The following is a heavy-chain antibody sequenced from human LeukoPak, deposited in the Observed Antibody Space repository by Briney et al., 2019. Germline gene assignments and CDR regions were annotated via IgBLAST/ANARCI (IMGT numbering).Heavy chain of an antibody. Sequence: ETLSLTCTVSGGSITSSNYYWGWIRRPPGKGLEWIGSSYYTGTTYYNPSLKSRVTIFVDTSKSHFSLKLSSVTAADTAVYYCARHDCSSTRCGFRTWGQGTLVTVFS. V-gene: IGHV4-39*01. CDR3: ARHDCSSTRCGFRT. J-gene: IGHJ5*02. D-gene: IGHD2-2*01. CDR1: GGSITSSNYY. CDR2: SYYTGTT.